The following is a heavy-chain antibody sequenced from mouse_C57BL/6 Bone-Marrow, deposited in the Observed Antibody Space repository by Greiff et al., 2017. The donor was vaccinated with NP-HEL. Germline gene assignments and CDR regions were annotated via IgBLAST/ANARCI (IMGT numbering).Heavy chain of an antibody. J-gene: IGHJ4*01. D-gene: IGHD2-3*01. CDR3: ARIKALWGLLPLYAMDY. CDR2: IWWDDDK. CDR1: GFSLSTFGMG. Sequence: QVQLKESGPGILQPSQTLSLTCSFSGFSLSTFGMGVGWIRQPSGKGLEWLAHIWWDDDKYYNPALKSRLTISKDTSKNQVFLKIANVDTADTATYSCARIKALWGLLPLYAMDYWGQGTSVTVSS. V-gene: IGHV8-8*01.